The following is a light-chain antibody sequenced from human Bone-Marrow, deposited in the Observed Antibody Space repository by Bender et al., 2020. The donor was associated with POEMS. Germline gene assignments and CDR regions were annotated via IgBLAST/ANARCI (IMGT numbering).Light chain of an antibody. CDR3: QSTDSSESYV. V-gene: IGLV3-25*03. CDR2: KGS. J-gene: IGLJ1*01. Sequence: SYELTQPSSVSVSPGQTARITCSGDVLAKKYARWFQQKPGQAPVLVIYKGSERPSGIPERFSGSSSGTTVTLTISGVQAEDEADYYCQSTDSSESYVFGNGTKVSVL. CDR1: VLAKKY.